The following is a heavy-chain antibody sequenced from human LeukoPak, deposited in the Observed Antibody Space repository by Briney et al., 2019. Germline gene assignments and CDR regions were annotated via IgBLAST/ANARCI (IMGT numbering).Heavy chain of an antibody. D-gene: IGHD4-23*01. Sequence: GGSLRLSCAASGFTLSSYAMHWVRQAPGKGLEWVSVMSYDGSNKYYADSVKGRFTISRDNSKNTLFLQMNSLRAEDTAVYYCARAEGYGGELDSWGQGTLVTVSS. J-gene: IGHJ4*02. CDR2: MSYDGSNK. CDR1: GFTLSSYA. V-gene: IGHV3-30*04. CDR3: ARAEGYGGELDS.